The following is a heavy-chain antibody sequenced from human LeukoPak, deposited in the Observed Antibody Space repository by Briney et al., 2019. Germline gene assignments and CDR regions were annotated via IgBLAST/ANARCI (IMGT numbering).Heavy chain of an antibody. V-gene: IGHV3-23*01. J-gene: IGHJ4*02. CDR1: GFTFSSYA. CDR3: AKDLDSSGWYGRYFDY. D-gene: IGHD6-19*01. CDR2: ISGSGGST. Sequence: PGGSLRLSCAASGFTFSSYAMSWVRQAPGKGLEWVSAISGSGGSTYYADSVKGRFTISRDNSKNTLYLQMNSLRAEDTAVYYCAKDLDSSGWYGRYFDYWGQGTLVTVSS.